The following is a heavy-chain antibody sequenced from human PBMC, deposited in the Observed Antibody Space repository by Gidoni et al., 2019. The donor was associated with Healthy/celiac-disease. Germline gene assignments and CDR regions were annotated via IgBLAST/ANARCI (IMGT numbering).Heavy chain of an antibody. J-gene: IGHJ4*02. Sequence: QVQLVESGGGVVQPGRSLRLSCAASGFTFSSYGMHWVRQAPGKGVEWVAVIWYDGSNKYYADSVKGRFTISRDNSKNTLYLQMNSLRAEDTAVYYCARDHCGGDCYHLDYWGQGTLVTVSS. CDR1: GFTFSSYG. V-gene: IGHV3-33*01. D-gene: IGHD2-21*02. CDR3: ARDHCGGDCYHLDY. CDR2: IWYDGSNK.